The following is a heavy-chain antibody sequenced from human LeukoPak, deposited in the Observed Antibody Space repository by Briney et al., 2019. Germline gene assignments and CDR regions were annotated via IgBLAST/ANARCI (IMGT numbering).Heavy chain of an antibody. J-gene: IGHJ4*02. V-gene: IGHV4-59*01. Sequence: SETLALTCTVSGGSISNYYWNWIRQPPGKGLEWIGYIYYSGNTKYNPSLQSRVTISVDTSKNQFSLKLSSVTAADTAVYYCTRDPSSDGRYFDSWGQGTLVTVSS. CDR2: IYYSGNT. CDR1: GGSISNYY. D-gene: IGHD5-24*01. CDR3: TRDPSSDGRYFDS.